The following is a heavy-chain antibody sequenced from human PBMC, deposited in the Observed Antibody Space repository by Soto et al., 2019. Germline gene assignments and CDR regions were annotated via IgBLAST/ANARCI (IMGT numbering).Heavy chain of an antibody. J-gene: IGHJ4*02. CDR2: ISNDVNNN. CDR3: SRFVGYGGSEYYFDT. D-gene: IGHD5-12*01. CDR1: GFTLRSYA. Sequence: QVQPVESGGGVVQPGRSLRLSCVVSGFTLRSYAMHWVRQAPGKGLEWVAVISNDVNNNYHADSVKGRFTISRDNSKNTLYLHMDSLRAEDTALYYCSRFVGYGGSEYYFDTWGQGIQVIVST. V-gene: IGHV3-30-3*02.